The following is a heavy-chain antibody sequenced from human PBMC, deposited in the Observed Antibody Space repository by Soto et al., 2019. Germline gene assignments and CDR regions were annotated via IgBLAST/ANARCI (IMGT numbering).Heavy chain of an antibody. D-gene: IGHD3-9*01. J-gene: IGHJ6*02. CDR1: GGTFSSYA. CDR3: ARDPGFSSDIKDYYYGMDV. CDR2: IIPIFGTA. Sequence: ASVKVSCKASGGTFSSYAISWVRQAPGQGLEWMGGIIPIFGTANYAQKFQGRVTITADESTSTAYMELSSLRSEDTAVYYCARDPGFSSDIKDYYYGMDVWGQGTTVTVSS. V-gene: IGHV1-69*13.